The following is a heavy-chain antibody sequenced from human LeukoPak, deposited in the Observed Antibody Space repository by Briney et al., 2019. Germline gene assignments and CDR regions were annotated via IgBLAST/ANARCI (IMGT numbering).Heavy chain of an antibody. D-gene: IGHD3-10*01. CDR3: AKDTPSYYGSD. CDR2: ISSSSSYI. V-gene: IGHV3-21*04. CDR1: GFTFSSYA. J-gene: IGHJ4*02. Sequence: GGSLRLSCAVSGFTFSSYAMNWVRQAPGKGLEWVSSISSSSSYIYYADSVKGRFTISRDNSKNTLYLQMNSLRAEDTAVYYCAKDTPSYYGSDWGQGTLVTVSS.